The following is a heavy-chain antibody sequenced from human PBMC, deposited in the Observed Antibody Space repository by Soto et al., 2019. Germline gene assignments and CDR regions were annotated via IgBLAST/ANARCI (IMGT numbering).Heavy chain of an antibody. D-gene: IGHD1-1*01. CDR2: IYYSGST. J-gene: IGHJ5*02. V-gene: IGHV4-39*01. CDR3: ARHLVMPGTTVLNWFDP. Sequence: PSETLSLTCTVSGGSISSSSYYWGWIRQPPGKGLEWIGSIYYSGSTYYNPSLKSRVTVSVDTSKNQFSLKLSSVTAADTAVYYCARHLVMPGTTVLNWFDPWGQGTLVTVSS. CDR1: GGSISSSSYY.